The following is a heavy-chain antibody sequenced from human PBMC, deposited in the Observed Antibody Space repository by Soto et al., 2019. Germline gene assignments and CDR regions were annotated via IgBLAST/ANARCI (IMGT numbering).Heavy chain of an antibody. CDR2: IYYSGST. V-gene: IGHV4-31*03. CDR3: ARDQLRDYYYYYGMDV. Sequence: QVQLQESGPGLVKPSQTLSLTCTVSDGSISSGGYYWSWIRQHPGKGLEWIGYIYYSGSTYYNPSLKSRVTISVDTSKNQFSLKLSSVTAADTAVYYCARDQLRDYYYYYGMDVWGQGTTVTVSS. D-gene: IGHD2-2*01. J-gene: IGHJ6*02. CDR1: DGSISSGGYY.